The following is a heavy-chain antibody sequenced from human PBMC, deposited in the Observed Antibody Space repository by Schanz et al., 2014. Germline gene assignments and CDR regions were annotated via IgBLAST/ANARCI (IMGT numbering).Heavy chain of an antibody. CDR2: ISGRDGST. CDR1: GFTFRGYA. Sequence: EVQLLESGGGLVQPGGSLRLSCAASGFTFRGYAMSWVRQAPGKGLEWVSAISGRDGSTYYADSVKGRFTMSRDNAKNSVFLQMNSLRAEDTAVYYCVRDSFFAFDYWGQGTLVTVSS. D-gene: IGHD3-3*01. J-gene: IGHJ4*02. V-gene: IGHV3-23*01. CDR3: VRDSFFAFDY.